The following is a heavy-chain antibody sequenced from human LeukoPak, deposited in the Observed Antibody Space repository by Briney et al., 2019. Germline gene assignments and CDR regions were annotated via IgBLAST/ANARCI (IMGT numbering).Heavy chain of an antibody. D-gene: IGHD3-16*01. J-gene: IGHJ4*02. CDR1: GYSISSGYY. Sequence: SETLSLTCTVSGYSISSGYYWGWIRQPPGKGLEWIGSIYHSGSTYYNPSLKSRVTISVDTSKNQFSLKLSSVTAADTAVYYCARGGGTRVFDYWGQGTLVTVSS. V-gene: IGHV4-38-2*02. CDR3: ARGGGTRVFDY. CDR2: IYHSGST.